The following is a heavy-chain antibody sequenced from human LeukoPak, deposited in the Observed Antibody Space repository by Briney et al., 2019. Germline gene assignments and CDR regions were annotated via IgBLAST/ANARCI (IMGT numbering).Heavy chain of an antibody. CDR2: IWYDGSHQ. V-gene: IGHV3-30*02. CDR3: AREGLTVDAFDI. Sequence: PGGSLRLSCVASGLKFRNYGMHWVRQAPGKGLEWVTFIWYDGSHQYYIDSVKGRFTVSRDNAKSSLFLQMNSLRVEDTALYYCAREGLTVDAFDIWGPGTVVTVSS. J-gene: IGHJ3*02. D-gene: IGHD2-21*02. CDR1: GLKFRNYG.